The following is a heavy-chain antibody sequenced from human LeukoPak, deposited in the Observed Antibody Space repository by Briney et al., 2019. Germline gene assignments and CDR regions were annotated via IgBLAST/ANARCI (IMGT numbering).Heavy chain of an antibody. J-gene: IGHJ3*02. Sequence: GGSLRLSCSASGFTFSTYWMSWVRQAPGKGLEWVANMKRDGSEIYYVDSVKGRFTISRDNSKNTLYLQMNSLRAEDTAVYYCARGRDYYDSSGYTSHDAFDIWGQGTMVTVSS. V-gene: IGHV3-7*01. CDR2: MKRDGSEI. D-gene: IGHD3-22*01. CDR3: ARGRDYYDSSGYTSHDAFDI. CDR1: GFTFSTYW.